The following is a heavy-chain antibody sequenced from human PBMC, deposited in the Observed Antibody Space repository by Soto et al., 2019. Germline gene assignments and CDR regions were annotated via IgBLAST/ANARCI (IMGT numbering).Heavy chain of an antibody. D-gene: IGHD5-12*01. J-gene: IGHJ3*01. CDR3: VREGRGSFDF. CDR2: IGGRGNSA. V-gene: IGHV3-23*01. CDR1: GFTFSNYA. Sequence: GGSLRLSCAASGFTFSNYAMNWVRQAPGKGLEWVSVIGGRGNSAYYADSVQGRFTISRDNSKNTLSLQMSSLTADDTAIYYCVREGRGSFDFWGRGTMVTVSS.